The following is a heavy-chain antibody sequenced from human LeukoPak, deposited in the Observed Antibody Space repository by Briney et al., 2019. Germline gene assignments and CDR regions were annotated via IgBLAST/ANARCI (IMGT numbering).Heavy chain of an antibody. J-gene: IGHJ4*02. D-gene: IGHD5-12*01. CDR3: ARNSGYDLGIDY. Sequence: PSETLSLTCTVSGGSISSGGYYWSWIRQPPGKGLEWIGYIYYSGSTYYNPSLKSRVTISVDTSKNQFSLKLSSVTAADTAVYYRARNSGYDLGIDYWGQGTLVTVSS. CDR1: GGSISSGGYY. CDR2: IYYSGST. V-gene: IGHV4-30-4*01.